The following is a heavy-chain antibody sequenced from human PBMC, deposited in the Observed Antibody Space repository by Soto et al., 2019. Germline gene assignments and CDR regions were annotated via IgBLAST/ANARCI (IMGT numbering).Heavy chain of an antibody. V-gene: IGHV5-51*01. CDR3: ASESNCDGGNCPMGGFDM. J-gene: IGHJ3*02. Sequence: PVESLKISFKFSGYCFIMHWFSLLLQMPGKGLEWVGIIYPGNSNTMYSPSFQGQVTISADTALSTTYLQWDTLKPSDTAIYFCASESNCDGGNCPMGGFDMWGQGTVVTVSS. CDR1: GYCFIMHW. CDR2: IYPGNSNT. D-gene: IGHD2-15*01.